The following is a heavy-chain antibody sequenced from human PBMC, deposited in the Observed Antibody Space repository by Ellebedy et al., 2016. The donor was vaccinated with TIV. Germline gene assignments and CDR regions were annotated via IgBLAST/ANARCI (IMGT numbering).Heavy chain of an antibody. V-gene: IGHV1-69*13. CDR3: ARNPVYSTTWYSS. CDR2: FIPIFGTT. D-gene: IGHD6-13*01. Sequence: SVKVSCRASGGIFRSNAFSWVRQAPGQGLEWMGGFIPIFGTTNYAQKFQGRVTITADESTSTAYMELSSLRSEDTAVYFCARNPVYSTTWYSSWGQGTLVTVSS. CDR1: GGIFRSNA. J-gene: IGHJ5*02.